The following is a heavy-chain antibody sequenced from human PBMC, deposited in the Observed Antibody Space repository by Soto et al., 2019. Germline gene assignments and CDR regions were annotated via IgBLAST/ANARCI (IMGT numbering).Heavy chain of an antibody. CDR3: TREAIVVIPAAQPSHFDS. Sequence: QVQLVQSGAEVKKPGASVKVSCKGLGYNFIKYGINWVRQAPGQGLEWMGWISPYSGYTHSAQKFQGSLTLTPDTAANTGYMGLRSLRSADTALYYCTREAIVVIPAAQPSHFDSWGQGTLVTVSS. CDR2: ISPYSGYT. CDR1: GYNFIKYG. J-gene: IGHJ4*02. D-gene: IGHD2-2*01. V-gene: IGHV1-18*01.